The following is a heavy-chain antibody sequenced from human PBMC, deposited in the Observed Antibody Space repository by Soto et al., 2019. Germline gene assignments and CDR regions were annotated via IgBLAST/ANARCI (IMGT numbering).Heavy chain of an antibody. V-gene: IGHV3-21*01. Sequence: PEGPRRGYGCRSRWSSYGYTKNWVRQAPGKGLEWVSCISSSSSYKYYGDSVKGRFTVSRDNAKNSQYLQMNSLRAEDSAVYYCAREVPGRGGATFDYWGRGTLVTVSS. CDR3: AREVPGRGGATFDY. CDR1: RWSSYGYT. J-gene: IGHJ4*02. CDR2: ISSSSSYK. D-gene: IGHD1-26*01.